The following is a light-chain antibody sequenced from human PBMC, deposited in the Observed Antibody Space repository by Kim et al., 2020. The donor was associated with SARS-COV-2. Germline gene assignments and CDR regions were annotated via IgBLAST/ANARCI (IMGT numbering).Light chain of an antibody. CDR2: DVS. J-gene: IGLJ3*02. Sequence: SLTISCTGTSSDVGGYNYVSWYQQHPGKAPKLMIYDVSKRPSGVSNRFSGSKSGNTASLTISGLQAEDEADYYCSSYTSSSTPWVFGGGTQLTVL. CDR1: SSDVGGYNY. CDR3: SSYTSSSTPWV. V-gene: IGLV2-14*03.